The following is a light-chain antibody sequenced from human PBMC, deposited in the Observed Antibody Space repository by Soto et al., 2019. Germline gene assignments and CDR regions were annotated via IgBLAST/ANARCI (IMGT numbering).Light chain of an antibody. CDR1: SSNIGSNT. J-gene: IGLJ1*01. Sequence: QSVLTQPPSASGTPGQRVTISCSGSSSNIGSNTVNWYQQLPGTAPKLLIYSNNQRPSGVPDRFSGSKSGTSASLAISGLQSEDESEYYCAARDHSPNGSLFGTDLKVTVL. CDR3: AARDHSPNGSL. CDR2: SNN. V-gene: IGLV1-44*01.